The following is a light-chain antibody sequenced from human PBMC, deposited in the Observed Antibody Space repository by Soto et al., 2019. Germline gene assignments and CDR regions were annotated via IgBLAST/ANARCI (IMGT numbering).Light chain of an antibody. J-gene: IGKJ1*01. CDR1: QSVSSSH. Sequence: EIVLTQSPGTLSLSPGERATLSCRASQSVSSSHLAWYQQKPGQAPRLLIYGASTRATGIPDRFSGSGSGTAFTLTISRLEPEDFAVYYCQQYGTSPTWTFGQGTKVEIK. CDR2: GAS. V-gene: IGKV3-20*01. CDR3: QQYGTSPTWT.